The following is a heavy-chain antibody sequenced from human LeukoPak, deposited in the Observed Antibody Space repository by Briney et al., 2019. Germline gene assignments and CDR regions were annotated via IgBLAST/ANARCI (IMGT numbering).Heavy chain of an antibody. J-gene: IGHJ3*02. V-gene: IGHV1-18*01. CDR3: ATPGGYCSGGSCSGAFDI. Sequence: GASVKVSCKASGYTFTSNGISWVRQAPGQGLEWMGWISAYNGNTNYAQKLQGRVTMTTDTSTSTAYMELRSLRSDDTAVYYCATPGGYCSGGSCSGAFDIWGQGTMVTVSS. CDR2: ISAYNGNT. D-gene: IGHD2-15*01. CDR1: GYTFTSNG.